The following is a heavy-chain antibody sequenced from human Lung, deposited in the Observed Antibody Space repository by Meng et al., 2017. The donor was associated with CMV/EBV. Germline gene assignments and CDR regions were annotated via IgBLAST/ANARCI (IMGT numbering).Heavy chain of an antibody. D-gene: IGHD3-22*01. Sequence: SETLSLTXTVSTSFITNNYYWGWIRQGPGKGLEWIGIVHHIVRPSYNPSLKSRVTMFVDASKKQSSLNLSSLTAADTAVYYCARGVDNSDYYPSIFDFWGQGTRVTGSS. CDR2: VHHIVRP. CDR1: TSFITNNYY. J-gene: IGHJ4*02. V-gene: IGHV4-38-2*02. CDR3: ARGVDNSDYYPSIFDF.